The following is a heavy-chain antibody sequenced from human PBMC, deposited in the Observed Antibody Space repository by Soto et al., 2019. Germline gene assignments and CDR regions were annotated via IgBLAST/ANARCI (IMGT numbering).Heavy chain of an antibody. V-gene: IGHV2-70*01. J-gene: IGHJ6*02. D-gene: IGHD4-17*01. Sequence: SGPTLVNPTQTLKLTCTFSGFSLSTSGMCVSWIRQPPGKALEWLALIGWDDGKYYSTSLKTRLTISKDTPKNQVVLTLTNMDPVDTATYYCAHIRARVYGGQSGGYYYYDGMNVWGQGTTVTVS. CDR2: IGWDDGK. CDR1: GFSLSTSGMC. CDR3: AHIRARVYGGQSGGYYYYDGMNV.